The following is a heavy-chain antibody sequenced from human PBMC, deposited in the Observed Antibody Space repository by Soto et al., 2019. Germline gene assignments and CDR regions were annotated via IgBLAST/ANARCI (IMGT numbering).Heavy chain of an antibody. CDR1: GYSFTIYW. Sequence: GESLKISCKGSGYSFTIYWIGWVRQMPWKGLEWMGIIYPGDSDTRYSPSFQGQVTISADKSISTAYLQWSSLKASDTAMYYCARHWDCGGDCYSHYYYGMDVWGQGTTVTVSS. CDR3: ARHWDCGGDCYSHYYYGMDV. CDR2: IYPGDSDT. J-gene: IGHJ6*02. D-gene: IGHD2-21*02. V-gene: IGHV5-51*01.